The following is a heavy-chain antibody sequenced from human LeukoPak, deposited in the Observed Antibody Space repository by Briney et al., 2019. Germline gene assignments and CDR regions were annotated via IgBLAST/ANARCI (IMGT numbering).Heavy chain of an antibody. CDR3: ARDLDLEYYYDSSGNHAFDI. J-gene: IGHJ3*02. D-gene: IGHD3-22*01. V-gene: IGHV4-38-2*02. CDR1: GYSISSGYY. Sequence: PSETLSLTCTVSGYSISSGYYWGWIRQPPGKGLEWIGSIYHSGSTYYNPSLKSRVTISVDMSKNQFSLRLTSVTAADTAVYYCARDLDLEYYYDSSGNHAFDIWGQGTMVTVSS. CDR2: IYHSGST.